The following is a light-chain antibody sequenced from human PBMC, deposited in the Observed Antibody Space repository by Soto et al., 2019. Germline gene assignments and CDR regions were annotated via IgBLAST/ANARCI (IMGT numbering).Light chain of an antibody. CDR1: QSVSSSY. CDR3: QQYGSSPRT. V-gene: IGKV3-20*01. CDR2: GAS. J-gene: IGKJ1*01. Sequence: ETGLTQSTCPLYLTPGARAPPSCSASQSVSSSYLAWYQQKPGQAPRLLIYGASSRATGIPDRFSGSGSGTDFTLTISRLEPEDFAVYYCQQYGSSPRTFGQGTKVDIK.